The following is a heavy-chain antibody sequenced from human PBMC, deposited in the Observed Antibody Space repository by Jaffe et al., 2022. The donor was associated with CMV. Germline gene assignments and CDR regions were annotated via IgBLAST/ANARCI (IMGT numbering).Heavy chain of an antibody. V-gene: IGHV4-31*03. Sequence: QVQLQESGPGLVKPSQTLSLTCTVSGGSISSGGYYWSWIRQHPGKGLEWIGYIYYSGSTYYNPSLKSRVTISVDTSKNQFSLKLSSVTAADTAVYYCARADGVRGVTYFFDYWGQGTLVTVSS. J-gene: IGHJ4*02. D-gene: IGHD3-10*01. CDR3: ARADGVRGVTYFFDY. CDR2: IYYSGST. CDR1: GGSISSGGYY.